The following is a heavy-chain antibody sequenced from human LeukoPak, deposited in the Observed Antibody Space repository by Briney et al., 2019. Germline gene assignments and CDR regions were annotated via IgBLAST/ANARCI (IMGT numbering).Heavy chain of an antibody. J-gene: IGHJ4*02. V-gene: IGHV1-3*01. CDR3: ARDRGVAPFDY. CDR1: GYTFTSYA. Sequence: ASVKVSCKASGYTFTSYAMHWVRQAPGQRLEWMGWINAGNGNTKYSQKFQGRVTITRDTSTSTAYMELRSLRSDDTAVYYCARDRGVAPFDYWGQGTLVTVSS. CDR2: INAGNGNT. D-gene: IGHD3-10*01.